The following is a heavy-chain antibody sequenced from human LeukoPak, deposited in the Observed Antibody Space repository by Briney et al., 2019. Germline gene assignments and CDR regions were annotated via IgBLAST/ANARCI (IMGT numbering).Heavy chain of an antibody. CDR2: IYTSGST. Sequence: SETLSLTCTVSGGSISSGSYYWSWIRQPAGKGLEWIGRIYTSGSTNYNPSLKSRVTISVDTSKNQFSLKLSSVTAADTAVYYCARGFGYYYGSGIERRLDYWGQGTLVTVSS. D-gene: IGHD3-10*01. J-gene: IGHJ4*02. V-gene: IGHV4-61*02. CDR3: ARGFGYYYGSGIERRLDY. CDR1: GGSISSGSYY.